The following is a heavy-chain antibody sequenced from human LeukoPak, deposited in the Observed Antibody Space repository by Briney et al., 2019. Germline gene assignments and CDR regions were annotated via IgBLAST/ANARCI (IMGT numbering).Heavy chain of an antibody. Sequence: ASVKVSCKASGYTFTSYGISWVRQAPGQGLEWMGWISAYNGNTSYAQKLQGRVTMTTDTSTSTAYMELRSLRSDDTAVYYCARDPDSIAAAGAVLGYWGQGTLVTVSS. CDR3: ARDPDSIAAAGAVLGY. D-gene: IGHD6-13*01. CDR1: GYTFTSYG. J-gene: IGHJ4*02. CDR2: ISAYNGNT. V-gene: IGHV1-18*01.